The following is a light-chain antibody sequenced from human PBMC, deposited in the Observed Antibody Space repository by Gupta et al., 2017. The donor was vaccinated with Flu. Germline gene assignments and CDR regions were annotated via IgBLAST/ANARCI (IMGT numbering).Light chain of an antibody. Sequence: QPVLTQPPSLSAAPGPSVTISCSGSSSNIGKTYVSWYQQLPGTAPKLLIYENNKRPSGIPDRFSGSKSGTSAALGITGLQTGDEADYYCGTWDGSLSTDVFGTGTKVTVL. CDR1: SSNIGKTY. CDR2: ENN. CDR3: GTWDGSLSTDV. J-gene: IGLJ1*01. V-gene: IGLV1-51*02.